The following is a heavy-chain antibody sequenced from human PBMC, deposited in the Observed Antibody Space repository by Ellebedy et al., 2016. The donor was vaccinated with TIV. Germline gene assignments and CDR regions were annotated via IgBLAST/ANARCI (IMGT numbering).Heavy chain of an antibody. V-gene: IGHV4-4*02. J-gene: IGHJ4*02. D-gene: IGHD3-9*01. Sequence: MPSETLSLTCAVSGDSISSSNWWTWVRQPPGKGLEWIGEIYQSGRTNYNPSLKSRVTISVDKSKNKFYLKLTSVTPADTAIYYCARAIHIDWLLPPAFDYWGQGTLVTVSS. CDR3: ARAIHIDWLLPPAFDY. CDR2: IYQSGRT. CDR1: GDSISSSNW.